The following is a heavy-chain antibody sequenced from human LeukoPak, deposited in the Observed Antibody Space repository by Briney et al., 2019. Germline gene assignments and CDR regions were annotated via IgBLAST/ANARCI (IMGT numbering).Heavy chain of an antibody. Sequence: SETLSLTCTVSGGSISSSSYYWGWIRQPPGRGLEWIGYIYYSGSTNYNPSLKSRVTISVDTSKNQFSLKLSSVTAADTAVYYCATSPYDILTGYNYYGMDVWGQGTTVTVSS. CDR1: GGSISSSSYY. CDR2: IYYSGST. CDR3: ATSPYDILTGYNYYGMDV. J-gene: IGHJ6*02. V-gene: IGHV4-61*05. D-gene: IGHD3-9*01.